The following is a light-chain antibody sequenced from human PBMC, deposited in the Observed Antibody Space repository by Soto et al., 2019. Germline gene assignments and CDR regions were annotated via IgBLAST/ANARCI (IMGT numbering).Light chain of an antibody. J-gene: IGLJ2*01. V-gene: IGLV1-40*01. CDR1: SSNIGAGYD. Sequence: QSVLTQPPSVSGAPGQRVTISCTGSSSNIGAGYDVHWYQQLPGTAPKLLIYGNTNRPSGVPDRFSGSKSGTSASLAITGLQAEDEADYSCQYYDSSLSGSVFGGGTQLTVL. CDR3: QYYDSSLSGSV. CDR2: GNT.